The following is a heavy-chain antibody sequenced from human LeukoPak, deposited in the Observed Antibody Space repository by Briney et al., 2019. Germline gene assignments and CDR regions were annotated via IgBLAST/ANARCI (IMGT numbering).Heavy chain of an antibody. D-gene: IGHD2-2*01. Sequence: RSLRLSCAASGFIFSNYWMGWVRQAPVKGLEWVANIKQDESDKYYVDSVKGRFTISRDNAKNSLYLQMNSLRAEDTAVYYCARDCSSTSCYEDWGQGTLVTVSS. CDR2: IKQDESDK. V-gene: IGHV3-7*01. CDR3: ARDCSSTSCYED. J-gene: IGHJ4*02. CDR1: GFIFSNYW.